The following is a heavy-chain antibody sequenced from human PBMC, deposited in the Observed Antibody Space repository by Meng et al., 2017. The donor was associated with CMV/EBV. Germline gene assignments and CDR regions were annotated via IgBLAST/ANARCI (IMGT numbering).Heavy chain of an antibody. CDR1: GFTFSSYW. CDR2: INSDGSST. D-gene: IGHD2-2*01. CDR3: ARGKGVVVPAAIPRRYYYYGMDV. V-gene: IGHV3-74*01. Sequence: GESLKISCAASGFTFSSYWMHWVRQAPGKGLVWVSRINSDGSSTSYADSVKGRFTISRDNAKNTLYLQMNSLRAEDTAVHYCARGKGVVVPAAIPRRYYYYGMDVWGQGTTVTVSS. J-gene: IGHJ6*02.